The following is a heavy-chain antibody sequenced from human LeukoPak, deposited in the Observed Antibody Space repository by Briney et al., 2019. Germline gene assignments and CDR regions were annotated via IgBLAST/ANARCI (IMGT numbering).Heavy chain of an antibody. V-gene: IGHV4-59*01. J-gene: IGHJ5*02. CDR1: GGSISSYY. Sequence: SETLSRTCTVSGGSISSYYWNWIRQPPGKGLEWIGYIHYSGSTNYNPSLKSRVTISVDTSKNQFSLKLSSVTAADTAVYYCARDSAWNWFDPWGQGTLVTVSS. CDR3: ARDSAWNWFDP. CDR2: IHYSGST.